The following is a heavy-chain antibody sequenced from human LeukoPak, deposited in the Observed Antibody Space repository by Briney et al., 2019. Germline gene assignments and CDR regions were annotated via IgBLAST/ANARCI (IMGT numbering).Heavy chain of an antibody. CDR2: ISSSSSYR. V-gene: IGHV3-21*01. D-gene: IGHD1-26*01. CDR3: ARDGVGAITGDYAFDI. CDR1: GFTFSSYS. J-gene: IGHJ3*02. Sequence: GGSLRLSCAASGFTFSSYSMNWVRQAPGKGLEWVSSISSSSSYRYYADSAKGRFTISRDNAKNSLYLQMNSLRAEDTAVYYCARDGVGAITGDYAFDIWGQGTMVTVSS.